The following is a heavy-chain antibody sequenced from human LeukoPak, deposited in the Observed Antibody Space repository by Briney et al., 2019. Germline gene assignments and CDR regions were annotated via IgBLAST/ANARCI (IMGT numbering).Heavy chain of an antibody. CDR1: GFTVSSNY. Sequence: GGSLRLSCAASGFTVSSNYMSWVRQAPGKGLEWVSVIYSGGSTYYADSVKGRFTISRHNPKNTLYLQMNSLRAEDTAVYYCARDSTSRYYYYGMDVWGQGTTVTVSS. CDR3: ARDSTSRYYYYGMDV. V-gene: IGHV3-53*04. J-gene: IGHJ6*02. D-gene: IGHD3-10*01. CDR2: IYSGGST.